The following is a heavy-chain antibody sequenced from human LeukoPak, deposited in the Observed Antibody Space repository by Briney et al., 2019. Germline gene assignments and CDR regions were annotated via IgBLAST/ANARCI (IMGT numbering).Heavy chain of an antibody. CDR2: INHSGST. CDR1: GGSFSGYY. D-gene: IGHD6-19*01. J-gene: IGHJ4*02. Sequence: SETLSLTCAVYGGSFSGYYWSWIRQPPGKGLEWIGEINHSGSTNYNPSLKSRVTISVDTSKNQFSLKLSSVTAADTAVYYCARHSLSSGWDPSFDYWGQGTLVTVSS. V-gene: IGHV4-34*01. CDR3: ARHSLSSGWDPSFDY.